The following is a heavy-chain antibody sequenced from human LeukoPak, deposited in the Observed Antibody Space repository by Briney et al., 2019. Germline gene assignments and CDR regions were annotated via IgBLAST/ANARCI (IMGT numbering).Heavy chain of an antibody. CDR1: GYTFTSYD. CDR2: MSPNSGDT. CDR3: ARGNYYDSSGPALKYFQH. Sequence: ASVKVSCKASGYTFTSYDFNWVRQATGQRPEWMGWMSPNSGDTGYAQKFQDRVTMTRNTSISTAYMELSSLRSDDTAVYYCARGNYYDSSGPALKYFQHWGQGTLVTVSS. J-gene: IGHJ1*01. D-gene: IGHD3-22*01. V-gene: IGHV1-8*01.